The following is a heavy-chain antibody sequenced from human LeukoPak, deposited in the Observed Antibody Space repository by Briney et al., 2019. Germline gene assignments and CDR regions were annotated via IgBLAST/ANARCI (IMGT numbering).Heavy chain of an antibody. CDR2: IYTSGST. D-gene: IGHD3-22*01. Sequence: PSETLSLTCTVSGGSISSYYWSWIRQPAGKGLEWIGRIYTSGSTNYNPSLKSRVTMSVDTSKNQFSLKLSSVTAADTAVYYCARAPGPYYYDSSGYSPYNWFDPWGQGTLVTVSS. J-gene: IGHJ5*02. V-gene: IGHV4-4*07. CDR1: GGSISSYY. CDR3: ARAPGPYYYDSSGYSPYNWFDP.